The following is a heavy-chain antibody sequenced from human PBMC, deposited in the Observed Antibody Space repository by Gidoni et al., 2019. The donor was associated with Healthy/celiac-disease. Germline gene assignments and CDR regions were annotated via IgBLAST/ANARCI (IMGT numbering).Heavy chain of an antibody. CDR1: GFTFSSYA. CDR2: ISYDGSNK. V-gene: IGHV3-30-3*01. CDR3: ARAPIVGATFFDY. D-gene: IGHD1-26*01. J-gene: IGHJ4*02. Sequence: QVQLVESGGGVVQPGRSLRLSCAASGFTFSSYAMHWVRQAPGKGLEWVAVISYDGSNKYHADSVKGRFTISRDNSKNTLYLQMNSLRAEDTAVYYCARAPIVGATFFDYWGQGTLVTVSS.